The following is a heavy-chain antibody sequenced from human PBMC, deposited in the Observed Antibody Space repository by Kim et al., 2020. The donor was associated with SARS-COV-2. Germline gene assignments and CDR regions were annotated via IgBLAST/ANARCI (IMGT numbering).Heavy chain of an antibody. V-gene: IGHV1-69*02. Sequence: YAQKVQGRVTIIADKSTSTAYMELSSLRSEDTAVYYCATHIAAAGIYVGGWWGQGTMVTVSS. D-gene: IGHD6-13*01. J-gene: IGHJ3*01. CDR3: ATHIAAAGIYVGGW.